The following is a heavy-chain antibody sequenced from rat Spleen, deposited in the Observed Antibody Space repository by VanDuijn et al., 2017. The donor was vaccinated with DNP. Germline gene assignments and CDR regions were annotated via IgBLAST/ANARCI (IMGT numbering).Heavy chain of an antibody. CDR2: INYDGNST. CDR1: GFSFSNYG. Sequence: EVQLVESGGGLVQPGRSLKLSCAASGFSFSNYGMAWVRQAPRKGLEWVATINYDGNSTHYRDSVKGRFTISRDNGKRILYLQMDSLRSEDTATYYCARLPYGGLGIDAWGQGATVTVSS. V-gene: IGHV5-29*01. J-gene: IGHJ4*01. CDR3: ARLPYGGLGIDA. D-gene: IGHD1-11*01.